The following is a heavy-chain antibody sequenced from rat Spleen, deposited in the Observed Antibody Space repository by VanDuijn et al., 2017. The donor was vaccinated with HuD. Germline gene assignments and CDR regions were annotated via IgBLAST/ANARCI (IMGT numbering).Heavy chain of an antibody. V-gene: IGHV5S13*01. J-gene: IGHJ2*01. CDR1: GFTYSNYV. D-gene: IGHD1-1*01. CDR2: ISTGGGNT. CDR3: AKVRGVATVASYFDY. Sequence: EVQLVESGGGLVQPGRSLKLSCAAAGFTYSNYVMAWVRQAPTKGLEWVASISTGGGNTYYRDSVKGRFTISRDNAKNTLYLQMDSLRSEDTATYYCAKVRGVATVASYFDYWGQGVMVTVSS.